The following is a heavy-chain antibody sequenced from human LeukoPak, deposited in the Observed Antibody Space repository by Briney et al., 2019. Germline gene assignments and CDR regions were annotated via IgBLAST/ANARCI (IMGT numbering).Heavy chain of an antibody. J-gene: IGHJ4*02. V-gene: IGHV3-21*01. CDR2: ISSSSSYI. CDR1: GFTFSSYW. Sequence: GGSLRLSCEVSGFTFSSYWMSWVRQAPGKGLEWVSSISSSSSYIYYADSVKGRFTISRDNAKNSLYLQMNSLRAEDTAVYYCARGLLWFGESHSGVDYWGQGTLVTVSS. D-gene: IGHD3-10*01. CDR3: ARGLLWFGESHSGVDY.